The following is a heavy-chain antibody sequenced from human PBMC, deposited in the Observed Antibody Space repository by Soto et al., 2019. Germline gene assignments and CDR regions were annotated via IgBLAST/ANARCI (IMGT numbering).Heavy chain of an antibody. J-gene: IGHJ4*02. CDR1: CGSIISYY. V-gene: IGHV4-59*12. CDR2: XYHSGXT. D-gene: IGHD6-13*01. CDR3: ARIAAAGTNFDY. Sequence: PXXTLSLTCTVSCGSIISYYWGWIRQPPGKGLEWIGEXYHSGXTNYNQYLKSXXTITVDKXXNQFYLKLSSVTAADTAVYYCARIAAAGTNFDYWGQGTLVTVSS.